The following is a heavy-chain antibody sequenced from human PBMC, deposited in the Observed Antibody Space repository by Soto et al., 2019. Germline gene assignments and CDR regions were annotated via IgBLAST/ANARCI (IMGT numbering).Heavy chain of an antibody. CDR2: IYYSGSA. Sequence: SETLSLTCTVSGGTISSWYWSWIRQPPGKGLEWIGYIYYSGSANCNPSLKSRVTISVDTSKNQFSLKLSSVTAADTAVYYCARRYGSAIDYWGQGTLVTVS. D-gene: IGHD1-26*01. CDR1: GGTISSWY. V-gene: IGHV4-59*08. CDR3: ARRYGSAIDY. J-gene: IGHJ4*02.